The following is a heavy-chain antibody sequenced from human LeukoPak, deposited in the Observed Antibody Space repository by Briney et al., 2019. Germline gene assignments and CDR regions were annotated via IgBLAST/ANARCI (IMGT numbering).Heavy chain of an antibody. CDR2: INPSGGST. D-gene: IGHD3-22*01. Sequence: ASVKVSCKASGYTFTSYYMHWVRQAPGHGLEWMGIINPSGGSTSYAQKFQGRVTMTRDTSTSTVYMELSSLRSEDTAVYYCARGPWGYDSSGYPNWFDPWGQGTLVTVSS. J-gene: IGHJ5*02. CDR3: ARGPWGYDSSGYPNWFDP. V-gene: IGHV1-46*01. CDR1: GYTFTSYY.